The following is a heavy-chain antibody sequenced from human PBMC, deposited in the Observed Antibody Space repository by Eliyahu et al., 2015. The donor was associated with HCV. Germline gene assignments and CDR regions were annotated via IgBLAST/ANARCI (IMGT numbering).Heavy chain of an antibody. Sequence: FSGYYWSWIRQPPGKGLEWIGEINHSGSTNYNPSLKSRVTISVDTSKNQFSLKLSSVTAADTAVYYCARGRSVSRFGVVLSPAGPFDPWGQGTLVTVSS. J-gene: IGHJ5*02. D-gene: IGHD3-3*01. CDR1: FSGYY. CDR3: ARGRSVSRFGVVLSPAGPFDP. V-gene: IGHV4-34*01. CDR2: INHSGST.